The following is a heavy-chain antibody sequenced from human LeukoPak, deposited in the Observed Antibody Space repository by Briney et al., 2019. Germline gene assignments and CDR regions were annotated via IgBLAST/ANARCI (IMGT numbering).Heavy chain of an antibody. V-gene: IGHV4-30-4*01. J-gene: IGHJ3*02. CDR3: AREQEWLKVFDI. CDR1: GGSVSIGNYY. CDR2: IYYSGST. Sequence: SETLSLTCTVTGGSVSIGNYYWSWIRQPPGKGLEWIGYIYYSGSTYYNPSLKSRVTISVDTSKNQFSLKLSSVTAADTAVYYCAREQEWLKVFDIWGQGTMVTVSS. D-gene: IGHD3-3*01.